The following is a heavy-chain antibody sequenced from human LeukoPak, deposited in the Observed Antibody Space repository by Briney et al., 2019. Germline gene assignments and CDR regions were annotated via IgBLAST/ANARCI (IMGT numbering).Heavy chain of an antibody. V-gene: IGHV1-69*13. D-gene: IGHD3-9*01. J-gene: IGHJ4*02. CDR1: GGTFSSYA. CDR3: AGLRYFDWLLYY. CDR2: IIPIFGTA. Sequence: SVKVSCKASGGTFSSYAISWVRQAPGQGLEWMGGIIPIFGTANYAQKFQGRVTITADESTSTAYMELSSLRSEDTAVYYCAGLRYFDWLLYYWGQGTLVTVSS.